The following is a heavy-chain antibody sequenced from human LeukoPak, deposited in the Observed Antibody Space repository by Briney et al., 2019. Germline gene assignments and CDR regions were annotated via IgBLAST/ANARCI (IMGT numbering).Heavy chain of an antibody. CDR1: GFIFSSYA. CDR2: ITGDGSST. J-gene: IGHJ2*01. D-gene: IGHD4-17*01. V-gene: IGHV3-74*01. Sequence: GGSLRLSCAASGFIFSSYAVHWVRLPPGKGLVWVSRITGDGSSTTYADSVKGRFTISRDNAKNTLYLQMISLRAEDTAVYYCARDTGWYFDLWGRGTLVTVSS. CDR3: ARDTGWYFDL.